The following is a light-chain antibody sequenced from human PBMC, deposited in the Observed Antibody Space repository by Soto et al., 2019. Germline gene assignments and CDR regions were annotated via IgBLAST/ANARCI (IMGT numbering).Light chain of an antibody. CDR1: QSINNH. CDR3: QQSFTAPIT. J-gene: IGKJ5*01. CDR2: GAS. V-gene: IGKV1-39*01. Sequence: DVQMTQSPSSLSASVGDRVTVTCRTSQSINNHLNWYQQKPGEAPKLLIYGASSLHYGVPSRFSGGGSGTAFTLTISSLQPEDSATYYCQQSFTAPITFGQGTRLEI.